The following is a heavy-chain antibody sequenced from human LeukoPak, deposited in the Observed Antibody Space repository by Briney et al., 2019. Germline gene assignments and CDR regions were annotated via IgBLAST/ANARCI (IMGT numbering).Heavy chain of an antibody. J-gene: IGHJ3*02. D-gene: IGHD3-10*01. Sequence: PSQTLSLTCTVSGGSISSGNYYWNWIRQPAGKGLEWIGHIYTSGSTDYNPSLKSRVTISRDTSKNQFSLKLSFVTAADTAVYYCTRRGEIWGQGTMVIVSS. CDR3: TRRGEI. V-gene: IGHV4-61*09. CDR1: GGSISSGNYY. CDR2: IYTSGST.